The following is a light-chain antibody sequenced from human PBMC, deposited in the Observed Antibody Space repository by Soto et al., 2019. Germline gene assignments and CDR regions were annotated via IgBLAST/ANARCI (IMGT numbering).Light chain of an antibody. CDR2: EVS. V-gene: IGLV2-14*01. J-gene: IGLJ1*01. Sequence: QSALTQPASVSGSPGQSITISCTGTSSDVGGYNYVSWYQHHPGKAPKLMIHEVSDRPSGISNRFSGSKSGNTASLTISGLQAEDEADYYCSSYTSATTYVCGTGTKVTVL. CDR3: SSYTSATTYV. CDR1: SSDVGGYNY.